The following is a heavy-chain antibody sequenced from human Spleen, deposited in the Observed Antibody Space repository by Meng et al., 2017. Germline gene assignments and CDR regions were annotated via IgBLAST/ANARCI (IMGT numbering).Heavy chain of an antibody. V-gene: IGHV4-38-2*02. CDR1: GYSFSSGYF. D-gene: IGHD6-19*01. CDR2: IYLGGST. CDR3: ARRLGSGWYVDY. J-gene: IGHJ4*02. Sequence: SETLSLTCTVSGYSFSSGYFWGWIRQPPGKGLEWIGNIYLGGSTYYNPSLESRVTISLDTPKNQFSLKLNSVTAADTAVYYCARRLGSGWYVDYWGQGTLVTVSS.